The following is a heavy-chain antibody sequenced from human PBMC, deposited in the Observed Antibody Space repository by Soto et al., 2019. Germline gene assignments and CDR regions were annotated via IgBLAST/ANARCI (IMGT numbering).Heavy chain of an antibody. D-gene: IGHD3-22*01. CDR3: ARETNYYDSSGSLGY. Sequence: ASVKVSCKASGYTFTSYYMHWVRQAPGQGLEWMGIINPSGGTTSYAQKFQGRVTMTRDTSTSTVYMELSSLRSEDTAVYYCARETNYYDSSGSLGYWGQATLVTVSS. CDR1: GYTFTSYY. CDR2: INPSGGTT. J-gene: IGHJ4*02. V-gene: IGHV1-46*01.